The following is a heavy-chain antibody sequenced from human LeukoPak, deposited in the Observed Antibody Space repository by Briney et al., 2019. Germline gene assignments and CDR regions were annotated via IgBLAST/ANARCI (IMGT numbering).Heavy chain of an antibody. J-gene: IGHJ4*02. Sequence: SGGSLRLSCAASGFTFSTYWMHWVRQAPGKGLVWVSRINSDGSTPSYADSVKGRFTISRDNAKNTLYLQMNSLRAEDTAVYYCATSSDTAMVFDYWGQGTLVTVSS. D-gene: IGHD5-18*01. CDR2: INSDGSTP. V-gene: IGHV3-74*01. CDR3: ATSSDTAMVFDY. CDR1: GFTFSTYW.